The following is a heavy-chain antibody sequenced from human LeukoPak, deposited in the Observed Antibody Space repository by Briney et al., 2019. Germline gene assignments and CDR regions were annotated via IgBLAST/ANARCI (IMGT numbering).Heavy chain of an antibody. CDR3: AKGESSGWYVISPFDY. CDR2: ISGSGGST. CDR1: GFTFSSYS. J-gene: IGHJ4*02. Sequence: GGSLRLSCAASGFTFSSYSMNWVRQAPGKGLEWVSAISGSGGSTYYADSVKGRFTISRDNSKNTLYLQMNSLRAEDTAVYYCAKGESSGWYVISPFDYWGQGTLVTVSS. V-gene: IGHV3-23*01. D-gene: IGHD6-19*01.